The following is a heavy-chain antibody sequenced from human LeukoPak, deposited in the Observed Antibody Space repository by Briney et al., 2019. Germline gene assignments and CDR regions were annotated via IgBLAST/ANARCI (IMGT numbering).Heavy chain of an antibody. V-gene: IGHV1-46*03. Sequence: ASVKVCCKASGYTFTSYYMHWVRQAPGQGLEWMGIINPSGGSTSYAQKFQGRVTMTRDTSTSTVYMELSSLRSEDTAVYYCARGAWGYDILTGYYAILDYWGQGTLVTVSS. J-gene: IGHJ4*02. D-gene: IGHD3-9*01. CDR1: GYTFTSYY. CDR2: INPSGGST. CDR3: ARGAWGYDILTGYYAILDY.